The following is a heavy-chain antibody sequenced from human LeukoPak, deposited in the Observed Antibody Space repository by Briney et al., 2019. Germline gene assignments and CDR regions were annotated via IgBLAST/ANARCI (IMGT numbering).Heavy chain of an antibody. CDR1: GGSISSYY. D-gene: IGHD4-23*01. CDR3: ARVTPLYYFDY. V-gene: IGHV4-39*07. J-gene: IGHJ4*02. Sequence: SETLSLTCTVSGGSISSYYWSWIRQPPGKGLEWIGSIYYSGSTYYNPSLKSRVTISVDTSKNQFSLKLSSVTAADTAVYYCARVTPLYYFDYWGQGTLVTVSS. CDR2: IYYSGST.